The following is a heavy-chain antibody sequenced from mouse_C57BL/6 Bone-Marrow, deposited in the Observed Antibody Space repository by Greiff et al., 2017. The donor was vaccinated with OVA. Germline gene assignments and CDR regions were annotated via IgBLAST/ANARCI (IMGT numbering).Heavy chain of an antibody. CDR2: ISSGGSYT. Sequence: VQLKESGGDLVKPGGSLKLSCAASGFTFSSYGMSWVRQTPDKRLEWVATISSGGSYTYYPDSVKGRFTISRDNAKNTLYLQMSSLKSEDTAMYYCARRLRRDHAMDYWGQGTSVTVSS. CDR1: GFTFSSYG. J-gene: IGHJ4*01. V-gene: IGHV5-6*01. D-gene: IGHD2-4*01. CDR3: ARRLRRDHAMDY.